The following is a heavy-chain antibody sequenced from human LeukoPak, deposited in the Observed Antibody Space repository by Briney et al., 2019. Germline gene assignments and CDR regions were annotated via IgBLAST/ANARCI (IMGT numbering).Heavy chain of an antibody. CDR3: TRRGVTTYYYYMDV. CDR2: IRSKAYGGTT. CDR1: GFTFGDYA. J-gene: IGHJ6*03. D-gene: IGHD3-10*01. Sequence: GRSLRLPCTASGFTFGDYAMSWFRQAPGKGLEWVGFIRSKAYGGTTEYAASVKGRFTISRDDSKSIAYLQMNSLKTEDTAVYYCTRRGVTTYYYYMDVWGKGTTVTVSS. V-gene: IGHV3-49*03.